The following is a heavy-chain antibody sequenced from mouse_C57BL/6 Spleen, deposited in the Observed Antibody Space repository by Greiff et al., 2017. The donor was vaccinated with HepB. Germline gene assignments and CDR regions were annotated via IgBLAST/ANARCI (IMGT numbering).Heavy chain of an antibody. CDR3: ARYENYDYDRYYYAMDY. CDR2: ISSGGSYT. CDR1: GFTFSSYG. D-gene: IGHD2-4*01. V-gene: IGHV5-6*01. Sequence: EVKLMESGGDLVKPGGSLKLSCAASGFTFSSYGMSWVRQTPDKRLEWVATISSGGSYTYYPDSVKGRFTISRDNAKNTLYLQMSSLKSEDTAMYYCARYENYDYDRYYYAMDYWGQGTSVTVSS. J-gene: IGHJ4*01.